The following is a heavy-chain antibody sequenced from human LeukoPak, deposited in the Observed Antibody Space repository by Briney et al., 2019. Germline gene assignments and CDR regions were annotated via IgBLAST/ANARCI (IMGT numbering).Heavy chain of an antibody. D-gene: IGHD3-16*01. CDR2: ITGGADST. CDR1: GFTFTNYA. CDR3: AKDRWGTSLGDY. J-gene: IGHJ4*02. V-gene: IGHV3-23*01. Sequence: GGSLRLSCAASGFTFTNYAVSWVRQAPGKGLEWVSTITGGADSTYYTDSVKGRFTISRDNSKNTLYLQMNSLRAEDTAVYYCAKDRWGTSLGDYWRQGTQVTVSS.